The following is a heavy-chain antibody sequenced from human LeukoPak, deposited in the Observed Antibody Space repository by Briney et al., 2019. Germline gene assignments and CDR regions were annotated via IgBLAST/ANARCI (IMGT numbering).Heavy chain of an antibody. Sequence: GASVKVSCRASGGTFSSYAISWVRQAPGQGLEWMGGIIPIFGTANYAQKFQGRVTITADESTSTAYMELSSLRSEDTAVYYCARETLSTNFDYWGQGTLVTVSS. CDR2: IIPIFGTA. CDR3: ARETLSTNFDY. J-gene: IGHJ4*02. CDR1: GGTFSSYA. D-gene: IGHD2/OR15-2a*01. V-gene: IGHV1-69*13.